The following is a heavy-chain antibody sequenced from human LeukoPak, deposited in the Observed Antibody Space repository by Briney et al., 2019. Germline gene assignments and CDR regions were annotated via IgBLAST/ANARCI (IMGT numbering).Heavy chain of an antibody. J-gene: IGHJ4*02. CDR2: IRSKANSYET. CDR3: TRRGAIAAAGTVIDY. D-gene: IGHD6-13*01. CDR1: GFTFSGSA. V-gene: IGHV3-73*01. Sequence: GGSLRLSCAASGFTFSGSAMHWVRQASGKGLEWVGCIRSKANSYETAYAASVKGRFTISRDDSKNTAYLQMNSLKTEDTAVYYCTRRGAIAAAGTVIDYWGQGTLVTVSS.